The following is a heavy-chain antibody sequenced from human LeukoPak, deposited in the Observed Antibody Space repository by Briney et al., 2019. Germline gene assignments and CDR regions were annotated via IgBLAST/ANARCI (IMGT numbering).Heavy chain of an antibody. J-gene: IGHJ6*03. CDR3: AGKKEEMATIPYYYYYMDV. Sequence: SVKVSCKASGGTFSSYAISWVRQAPGQGLEWMGGIIPIFGTANYAQKYQGRVTITADESTSTAYMELSSLRSEDTAVYYCAGKKEEMATIPYYYYYMDVWGKGTTVTVSS. D-gene: IGHD5-24*01. V-gene: IGHV1-69*01. CDR2: IIPIFGTA. CDR1: GGTFSSYA.